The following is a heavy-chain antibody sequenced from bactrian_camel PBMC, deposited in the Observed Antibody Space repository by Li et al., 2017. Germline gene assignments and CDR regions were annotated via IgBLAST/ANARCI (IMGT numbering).Heavy chain of an antibody. CDR1: GGSFGATD. Sequence: QLVESGGGSVQAGGSLRLSCTISGGSFGATDMGWYRQAPGNECDLVSSLTWDGTTYYDDSVKGRFTISRDNAKNTVYLQMGSLRPEVTAMYYCVASFLFCYQSDYDRGRGRADYNSKGPGTQVTVS. D-gene: IGHD4*01. V-gene: IGHV3S53*01. J-gene: IGHJ4*01. CDR2: LTWDGTT.